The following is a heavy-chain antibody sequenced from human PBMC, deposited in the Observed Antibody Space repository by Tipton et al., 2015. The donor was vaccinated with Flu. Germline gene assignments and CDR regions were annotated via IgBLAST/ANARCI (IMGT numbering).Heavy chain of an antibody. CDR3: ARGQVLRYFDWLLRRVAFDY. CDR1: GFTFSSYW. J-gene: IGHJ4*02. CDR2: IKQDGSEK. D-gene: IGHD3-9*01. Sequence: SLRLSCAASGFTFSSYWMSWVRQAPGKGLEWVANIKQDGSEKYYVDSVKGRFTISRDNAKNSLYLQMNSLRAEDTAVYYCARGQVLRYFDWLLRRVAFDYWGQGTLVTVSS. V-gene: IGHV3-7*04.